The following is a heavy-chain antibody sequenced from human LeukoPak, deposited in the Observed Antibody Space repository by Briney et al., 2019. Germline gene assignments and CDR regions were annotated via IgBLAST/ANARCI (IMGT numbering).Heavy chain of an antibody. J-gene: IGHJ4*02. Sequence: ASVKVSCKVSGYTFTSYGINWLRQAPGQGLEWMRWITPFNGNTDYAQKFQGGGTMNTGTSTNKAYMELRSMSFDDTAVYYCARDSYDSSGSYFFLKLLDYWGQGTLVAVSS. CDR1: GYTFTSYG. D-gene: IGHD3-22*01. V-gene: IGHV1-18*01. CDR2: ITPFNGNT. CDR3: ARDSYDSSGSYFFLKLLDY.